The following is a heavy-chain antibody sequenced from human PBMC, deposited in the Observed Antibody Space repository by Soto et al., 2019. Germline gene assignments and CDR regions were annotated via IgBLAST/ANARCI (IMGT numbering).Heavy chain of an antibody. V-gene: IGHV3-30-3*01. D-gene: IGHD3-3*01. CDR3: EKEGGYFWSGYSGIPDYYYMDV. CDR2: ISYDGSNK. CDR1: AFTFSSYA. J-gene: IGHJ6*03. Sequence: GGSLRLSCAASAFTFSSYAFHWVRQAPGKGLEWVAVISYDGSNKYYADSVKGRFTISRDNAKNSLYLQMNSLRAEDTALYYCEKEGGYFWSGYSGIPDYYYMDVWGKGTTVTVSS.